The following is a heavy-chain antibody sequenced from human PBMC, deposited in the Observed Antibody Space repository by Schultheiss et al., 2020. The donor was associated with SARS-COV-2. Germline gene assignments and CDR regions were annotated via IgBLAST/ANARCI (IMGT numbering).Heavy chain of an antibody. D-gene: IGHD5-18*01. CDR1: GLTVRNNY. CDR3: ATRGYGPSYDYYGMNV. CDR2: IYSGGST. Sequence: GESLKISCEASGLTVRNNYMTWVRQVPGKGLEWVSIIYSGGSTYYADSVKGRFTISRDDSKNTLYLQMNGLRVEDTAVYYCATRGYGPSYDYYGMNVWGQGTTVTVSS. J-gene: IGHJ6*02. V-gene: IGHV3-66*02.